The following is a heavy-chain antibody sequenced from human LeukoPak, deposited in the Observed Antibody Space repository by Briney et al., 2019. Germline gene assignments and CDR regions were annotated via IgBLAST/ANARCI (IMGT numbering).Heavy chain of an antibody. D-gene: IGHD2-21*01. J-gene: IGHJ4*02. V-gene: IGHV4-59*12. CDR1: GGSISGYY. CDR2: IYYSGST. Sequence: SETLSLTCTVSGGSISGYYWSWIRQPPGKGLEWIAYIYYSGSTNYNPSLKSRVTMSLDTSKNQFSLKLTSVTAADTAVYYCAREKLLDGVADWGQGTLVTVSS. CDR3: AREKLLDGVAD.